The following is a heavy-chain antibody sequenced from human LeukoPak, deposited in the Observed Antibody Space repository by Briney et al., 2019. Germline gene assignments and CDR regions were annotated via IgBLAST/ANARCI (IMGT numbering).Heavy chain of an antibody. CDR2: MNPNSGNT. D-gene: IGHD4-23*01. CDR1: EYTFTSYD. J-gene: IGHJ5*02. CDR3: ARSNYGGKRWFDP. Sequence: ASVKVSCKASEYTFTSYDISWVRQATGQGLEWMGWMNPNSGNTGYAQKFQGRVTMTRDTSINTAYMELSSLRSEDTAVYFCARSNYGGKRWFDPWGQGTLVIVSS. V-gene: IGHV1-8*01.